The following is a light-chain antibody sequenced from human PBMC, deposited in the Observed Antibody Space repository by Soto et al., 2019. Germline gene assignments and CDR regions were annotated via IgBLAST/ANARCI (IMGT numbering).Light chain of an antibody. CDR2: EVN. CDR1: SSDVGGYNY. CDR3: SSYTGSNSVV. J-gene: IGLJ2*01. V-gene: IGLV2-8*01. Sequence: QSALTQPPSASGSPGQSVTISCTGTSSDVGGYNYVSWYQQHPGKASKLMIYEVNKRPSGVPDRFSGSKSGNTASLTVSGLQAEDEADYYCSSYTGSNSVVFGGGTKVTVL.